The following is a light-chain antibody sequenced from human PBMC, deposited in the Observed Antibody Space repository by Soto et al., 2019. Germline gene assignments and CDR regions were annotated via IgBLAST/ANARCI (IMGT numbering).Light chain of an antibody. V-gene: IGLV1-40*01. CDR2: SNN. J-gene: IGLJ1*01. Sequence: QSVLAQPPSVSGAPGQRVTISCTGSSSNIGAGYDVHWYQQLPGTAPKLLIYSNNNRPSGVPDRFSGSKSATSASLAITGLQAEDETDYYCQSYDISPSAYVFGTATKVTVL. CDR3: QSYDISPSAYV. CDR1: SSNIGAGYD.